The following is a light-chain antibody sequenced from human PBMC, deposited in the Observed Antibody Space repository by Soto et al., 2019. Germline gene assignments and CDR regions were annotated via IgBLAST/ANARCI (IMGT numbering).Light chain of an antibody. CDR3: QVWDSTGDHYV. CDR1: NIGTKR. CDR2: DDS. J-gene: IGLJ1*01. Sequence: SYELTQPPSVSVAPGQTARITCGGNNIGTKRVHWYQQKPGQAPVLVVYDDSDRPSGIPERFSGSNSGNTATLTVSRVEAGDEADYYCQVWDSTGDHYVFGTGTKVTVL. V-gene: IGLV3-21*02.